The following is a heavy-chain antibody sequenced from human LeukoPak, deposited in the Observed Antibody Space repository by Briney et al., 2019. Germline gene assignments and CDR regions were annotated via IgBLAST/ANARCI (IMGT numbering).Heavy chain of an antibody. V-gene: IGHV1-18*01. Sequence: ASVVVSCKASDYTFSDFGFSWARQAPGQGLEWMGWTSAYNGHTNYAEKVKDRVTMTTDRSTSTAYMELRSLKSDDTAVYYCARDPNPAHRRLIVLGVAPMYYFDYWGQGTPVTVSS. D-gene: IGHD2-15*01. J-gene: IGHJ4*02. CDR1: DYTFSDFG. CDR3: ARDPNPAHRRLIVLGVAPMYYFDY. CDR2: TSAYNGHT.